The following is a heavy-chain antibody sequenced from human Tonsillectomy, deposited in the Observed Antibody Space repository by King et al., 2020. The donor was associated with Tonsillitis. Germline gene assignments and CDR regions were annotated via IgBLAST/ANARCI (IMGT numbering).Heavy chain of an antibody. D-gene: IGHD3-10*01. CDR2: IDSGGRT. Sequence: VQLVESGGGLIQPGGSLRLSCAAAGLTVSSNYMSWVRQAPGKGLERVSVIDSGGRTYYADSGKGRFTTSRDNAKNTLNLQMNSLTAEDTAVYYCARDNYYDSGLYGMEVWGQGPTAIVPS. V-gene: IGHV3-53*01. CDR3: ARDNYYDSGLYGMEV. CDR1: GLTVSSNY. J-gene: IGHJ6*02.